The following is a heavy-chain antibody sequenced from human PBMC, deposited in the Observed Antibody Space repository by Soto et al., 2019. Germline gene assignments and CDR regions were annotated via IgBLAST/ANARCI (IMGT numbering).Heavy chain of an antibody. CDR3: ARGAVTGTSLFDY. CDR2: INKNGFTI. CDR1: GFTLATYS. J-gene: IGHJ4*02. V-gene: IGHV3-48*02. D-gene: IGHD6-19*01. Sequence: GGSLRLSCAVSGFTLATYSMNWVRQAPGKGLEWISFINKNGFTIYYADSVKGRFTISRDYAKNSLYLQMDSLRHEDTAVYYCARGAVTGTSLFDYWGLGTLVTVSS.